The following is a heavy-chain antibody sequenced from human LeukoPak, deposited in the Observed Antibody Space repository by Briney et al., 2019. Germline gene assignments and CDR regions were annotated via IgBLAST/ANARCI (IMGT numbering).Heavy chain of an antibody. D-gene: IGHD3-10*01. J-gene: IGHJ6*02. CDR2: INPNSGGT. V-gene: IGHV1-2*06. CDR1: GYTFTGYY. Sequence: ASVKVSCTASGYTFTGYYMHWVRQAPGQGLEWMGRINPNSGGTNYAQKFQGRVTMTRDTSISTAYMELSRLRSDDTAVYYCARVYGPGAHDNYGMDVWGQGTTVTVSS. CDR3: ARVYGPGAHDNYGMDV.